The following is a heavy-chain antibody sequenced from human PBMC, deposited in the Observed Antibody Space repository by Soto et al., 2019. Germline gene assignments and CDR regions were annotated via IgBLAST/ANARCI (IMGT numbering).Heavy chain of an antibody. J-gene: IGHJ5*02. Sequence: QVLLQESGPGLVKPSETLSLTCSVSGASITSYYWSWIRQPPGKGLEWIGYIYHSGSPSYNPSLKSRVTISVDTSKNQLSLRLVSVTAADTALYFCAREDFGSCSSTTCLNWFDPWGRGTLVTVSS. CDR3: AREDFGSCSSTTCLNWFDP. D-gene: IGHD2-2*01. CDR2: IYHSGSP. V-gene: IGHV4-59*01. CDR1: GASITSYY.